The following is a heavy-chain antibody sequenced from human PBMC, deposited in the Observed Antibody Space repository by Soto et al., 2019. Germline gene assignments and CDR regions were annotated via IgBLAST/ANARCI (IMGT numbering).Heavy chain of an antibody. Sequence: GGSLRLSCAASGSTFSSYAMSWVRQAPGKGLEWVSAISGSGGSTYYADSVKGRFTISRDNSKNTLYLQMNSLRAEDTAVYYCAKDPPFSGGVIVPFDYWGQGTLVTVSS. D-gene: IGHD3-16*02. J-gene: IGHJ4*02. V-gene: IGHV3-23*01. CDR1: GSTFSSYA. CDR3: AKDPPFSGGVIVPFDY. CDR2: ISGSGGST.